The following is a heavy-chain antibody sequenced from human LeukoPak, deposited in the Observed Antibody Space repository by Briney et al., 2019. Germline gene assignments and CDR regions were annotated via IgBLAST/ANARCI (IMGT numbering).Heavy chain of an antibody. V-gene: IGHV1-18*04. CDR1: GYTFTGYY. CDR3: ARGTHLYYYDSSGYDY. Sequence: ASVKVSCKASGYTFTGYYMHWVRQAPGQGLEWMGWISAYNGNTNYAQKLQGRVTMTTDTSTSTAYMELRSLRSDDTAVYYCARGTHLYYYDSSGYDYWGQGTLVTVSS. D-gene: IGHD3-22*01. CDR2: ISAYNGNT. J-gene: IGHJ4*02.